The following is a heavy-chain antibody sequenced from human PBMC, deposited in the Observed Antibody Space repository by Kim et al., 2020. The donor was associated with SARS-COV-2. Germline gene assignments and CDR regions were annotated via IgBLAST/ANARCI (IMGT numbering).Heavy chain of an antibody. D-gene: IGHD5-12*01. Sequence: GGSLRLSCAASGFTFSSYGMHWVRQAPGKGLEWVAVISYDGSNKYYADSVKGRFTISRDNSKNTLYLQMNSLRAEDTAVYYCAKDLVATITSPYWGQGTL. V-gene: IGHV3-30*18. J-gene: IGHJ4*02. CDR3: AKDLVATITSPY. CDR2: ISYDGSNK. CDR1: GFTFSSYG.